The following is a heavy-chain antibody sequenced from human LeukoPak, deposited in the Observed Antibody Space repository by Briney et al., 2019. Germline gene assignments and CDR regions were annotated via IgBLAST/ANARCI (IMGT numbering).Heavy chain of an antibody. CDR3: ARGKYYYDSSGYPIDY. J-gene: IGHJ4*02. V-gene: IGHV3-23*01. D-gene: IGHD3-22*01. Sequence: PGGSLRLSCAASGFTFSSYAMSWVRQAPGKGLEWVSAISGSGGSTYYADSVKGRFTISRDNAKNSLYLQMNSLRAEDTAVYYCARGKYYYDSSGYPIDYWGQGTLVTVSS. CDR2: ISGSGGST. CDR1: GFTFSSYA.